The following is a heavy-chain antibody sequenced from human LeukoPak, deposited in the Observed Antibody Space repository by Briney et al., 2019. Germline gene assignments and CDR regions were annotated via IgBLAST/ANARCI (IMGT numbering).Heavy chain of an antibody. J-gene: IGHJ2*01. Sequence: GGSLRLSCAASGFTYSSYAMSWVRQAPGKGLEWVAAMSGSGGRTYYADSVKGRFTISRDNSKNTLYLQINSLRAEDTAVYYCAKYYFDSSGYYYLRKNWYFDLWGRGTLVTVSS. CDR3: AKYYFDSSGYYYLRKNWYFDL. CDR1: GFTYSSYA. D-gene: IGHD3-22*01. CDR2: MSGSGGRT. V-gene: IGHV3-23*01.